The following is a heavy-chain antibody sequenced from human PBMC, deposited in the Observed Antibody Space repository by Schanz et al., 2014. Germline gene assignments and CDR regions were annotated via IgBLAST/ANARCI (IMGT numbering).Heavy chain of an antibody. V-gene: IGHV4-61*02. Sequence: QVQLQESGPGLVKPSQTLSLTCTVSGGSIRSGTYYWSWIRQPAGKALEWVGRVFPNGITNYNPSPKRPVHNTPDPSKTQFSLTLTSRTAADTAVYYCARDTTWRLDLCGRGTLVTVSS. J-gene: IGHJ2*01. CDR1: GGSIRSGTYY. CDR2: VFPNGIT. CDR3: ARDTTWRLDL. D-gene: IGHD1-1*01.